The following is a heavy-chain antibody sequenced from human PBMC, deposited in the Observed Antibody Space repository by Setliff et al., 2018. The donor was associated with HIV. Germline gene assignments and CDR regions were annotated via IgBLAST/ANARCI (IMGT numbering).Heavy chain of an antibody. V-gene: IGHV1-69*06. D-gene: IGHD6-19*01. CDR3: ARGVHSGGSGWYNWYFDL. CDR1: GSTFSRHA. CDR2: IIPIFDTA. Sequence: SVKVSCKASGSTFSRHAFSWVRQAPGQGLEWMGGIIPIFDTANYAQKFQGRVTITADKSTNTVYMELNSLRSEDTAMYYCARGVHSGGSGWYNWYFDLWGRGTLVTVSS. J-gene: IGHJ2*01.